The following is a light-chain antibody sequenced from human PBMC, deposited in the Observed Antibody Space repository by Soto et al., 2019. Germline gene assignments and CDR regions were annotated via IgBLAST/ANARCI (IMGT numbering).Light chain of an antibody. J-gene: IGKJ1*01. Sequence: DVQMTQSPSTLSASVGDRVTITCRASQSINNWLAWYQQKPGKAPKLLIYKASSLESGVPSRFSGSGSGTEFTLTISSLQPDDFATYYCQQYNTYSWTFGHGTKVEIK. CDR1: QSINNW. V-gene: IGKV1-5*03. CDR3: QQYNTYSWT. CDR2: KAS.